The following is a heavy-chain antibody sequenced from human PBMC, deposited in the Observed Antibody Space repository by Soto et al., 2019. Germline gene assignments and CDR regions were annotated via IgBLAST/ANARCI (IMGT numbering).Heavy chain of an antibody. Sequence: KPSETLSLTCAVYGGSFSGYYWSWIRQPPGKGLEWIGEINHSGSTNYNPSLKSRVTISVDTSKNQFSLKLSSVTAADTAVYYCARGRINCSGGSCYSKYYYYYYMDVWGKGTTVTVSS. CDR2: INHSGST. CDR1: GGSFSGYY. J-gene: IGHJ6*03. CDR3: ARGRINCSGGSCYSKYYYYYYMDV. V-gene: IGHV4-34*01. D-gene: IGHD2-15*01.